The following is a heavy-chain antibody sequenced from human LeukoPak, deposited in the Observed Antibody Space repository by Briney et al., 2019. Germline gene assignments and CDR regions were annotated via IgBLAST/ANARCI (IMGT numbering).Heavy chain of an antibody. J-gene: IGHJ6*02. Sequence: PRGSLRLSCAASGFTFSSYAMSWVRQAPGKGLEWVSAISGSGGSTYYADSVKGRFTISRDNSKNTLYLQMNSLRAEGTAVYYCAKDRFHLYYYGMDVWGQGTTVTVSS. CDR2: ISGSGGST. V-gene: IGHV3-23*01. CDR3: AKDRFHLYYYGMDV. CDR1: GFTFSSYA.